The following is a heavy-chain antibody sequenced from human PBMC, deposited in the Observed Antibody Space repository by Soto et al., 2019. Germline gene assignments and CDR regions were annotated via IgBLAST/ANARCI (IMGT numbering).Heavy chain of an antibody. CDR3: ARAGSSQWLARDY. CDR2: ISNDGSQQ. D-gene: IGHD6-19*01. Sequence: QVQLVESGEDVVQPGKSLRLSCSASGFTFTNYGMHWVRQAPGKGLEWLAVISNDGSQQYYADSVMGRFTISRDNSKNTLYLQMDRLRTDDTAVYYCARAGSSQWLARDYWGQGTLVTVSS. V-gene: IGHV3-30*03. J-gene: IGHJ4*02. CDR1: GFTFTNYG.